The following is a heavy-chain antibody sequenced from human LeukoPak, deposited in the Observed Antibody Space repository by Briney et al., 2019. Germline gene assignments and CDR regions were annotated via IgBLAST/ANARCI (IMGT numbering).Heavy chain of an antibody. CDR3: AVGHLGLFDY. CDR2: IYYSGST. CDR1: GGSISSSSYY. J-gene: IGHJ4*02. V-gene: IGHV4-39*07. D-gene: IGHD7-27*01. Sequence: SETLSLTCTVSGGSISSSSYYWGWIRQPPGKGLEWIGSIYYSGSTYYNPSLKSRVTISVDTSKNQFSLKLSSVTAADTAVYYCAVGHLGLFDYWGQGTLVTVSS.